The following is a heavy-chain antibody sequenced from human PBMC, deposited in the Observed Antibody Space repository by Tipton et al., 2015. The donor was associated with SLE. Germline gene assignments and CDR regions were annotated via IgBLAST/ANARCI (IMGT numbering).Heavy chain of an antibody. J-gene: IGHJ4*02. CDR2: IYHTGST. Sequence: TLSLTCTVSGYSVSTGYYWAWIRQSPGKGLEWVGSIYHTGSTYYNPSLKSRVTISLDTSKNQFSLKLSSVTAADTAVYYCARDTSGSFALGYWGQGTLVTVSS. D-gene: IGHD1-26*01. CDR1: GYSVSTGYY. CDR3: ARDTSGSFALGY. V-gene: IGHV4-38-2*02.